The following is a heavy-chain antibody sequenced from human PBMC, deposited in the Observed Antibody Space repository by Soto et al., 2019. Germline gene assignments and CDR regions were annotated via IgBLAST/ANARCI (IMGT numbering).Heavy chain of an antibody. CDR1: GGSFSVYY. V-gene: IGHV4-34*01. Sequence: QVQLQQWGARLLKPSETLSLTCAVYGGSFSVYYWSWVRQPPGKGLDWIGQINHSGGTNYNPSLKSRVTIAVDMSKNHVSLKLNSVTAADTAGYDFAREECNDFDYWGQGTLVTVS. CDR2: INHSGGT. CDR3: AREECNDFDY. J-gene: IGHJ4*02. D-gene: IGHD3-3*01.